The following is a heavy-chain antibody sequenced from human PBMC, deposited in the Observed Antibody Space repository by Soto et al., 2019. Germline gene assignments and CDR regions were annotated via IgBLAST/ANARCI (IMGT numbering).Heavy chain of an antibody. CDR2: ISYDGINK. CDR1: GFTFSSYA. CDR3: AREGRGHYYYGMDV. D-gene: IGHD1-26*01. V-gene: IGHV3-30-3*01. J-gene: IGHJ6*02. Sequence: GGSLRLSCAASGFTFSSYAMHWVRQAPGKGLEWVAVISYDGINKYYADSVKGRFTISRDNSKNTLYLQMNSLRAEDTAVYYCAREGRGHYYYGMDVWGQGTTVTVSS.